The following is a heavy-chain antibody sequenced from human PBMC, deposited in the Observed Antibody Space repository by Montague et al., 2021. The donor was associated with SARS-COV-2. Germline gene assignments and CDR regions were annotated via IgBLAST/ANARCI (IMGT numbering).Heavy chain of an antibody. Sequence: PALVKPTQTLTLTCTFSGFSLSTSGMCVSWIRQPPGKALEWLARIDWDDGKYYSTSLKTRLTISKDTSKNQVVLTMTSMDPVDTATYYCARTYYDILTGRDYGMDVWGQGTTVTVSS. V-gene: IGHV2-70*11. D-gene: IGHD3-9*01. CDR1: GFSLSTSGMC. CDR2: IDWDDGK. J-gene: IGHJ6*02. CDR3: ARTYYDILTGRDYGMDV.